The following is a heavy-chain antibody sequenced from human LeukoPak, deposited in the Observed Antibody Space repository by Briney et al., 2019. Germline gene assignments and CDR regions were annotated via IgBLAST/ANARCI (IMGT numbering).Heavy chain of an antibody. D-gene: IGHD2-21*02. J-gene: IGHJ6*03. CDR1: GFTFSSYS. CDR3: ARLAYCGGDCYSPYYYYYMDV. Sequence: PGGSLRLSCAASGFTFSSYSMNWVRQAPGKGLEWVSGINWNGGSTGYADSVKGRFTISRDNAKNSLYLQMNSLRAEDTALYYCARLAYCGGDCYSPYYYYYMDVWGKGTTVTVSS. V-gene: IGHV3-20*04. CDR2: INWNGGST.